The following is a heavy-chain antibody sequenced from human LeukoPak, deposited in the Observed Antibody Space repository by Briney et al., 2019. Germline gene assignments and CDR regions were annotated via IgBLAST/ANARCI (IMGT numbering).Heavy chain of an antibody. Sequence: ASVKVSCKASGYTFTSYAMHWVRQAPGQRLEWMGWINAGNGNTKYSQKFHGRVTITRDTSASTAYMELSSLRSEDTAVYYCARADLEDYYDSSGYLAFCDYWGQGTLVTVSS. CDR1: GYTFTSYA. D-gene: IGHD3-22*01. CDR2: INAGNGNT. V-gene: IGHV1-3*01. J-gene: IGHJ4*02. CDR3: ARADLEDYYDSSGYLAFCDY.